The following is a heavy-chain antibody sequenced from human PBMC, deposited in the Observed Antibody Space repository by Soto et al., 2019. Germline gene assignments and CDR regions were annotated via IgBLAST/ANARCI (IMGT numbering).Heavy chain of an antibody. D-gene: IGHD5-18*01. CDR1: GGSISSGGYY. J-gene: IGHJ4*02. CDR3: ARKKGYSYGPHYFDY. V-gene: IGHV4-31*03. Sequence: QVQLQESGPGLVKPSQTLSLTCTVSGGSISSGGYYWSWIRQHPGKGLEWIGYIYYSGSTSYTPTLKSRVTISVDTSKNQFSLNLSSVTAADTAVYYCARKKGYSYGPHYFDYWGQGTLVTVSS. CDR2: IYYSGST.